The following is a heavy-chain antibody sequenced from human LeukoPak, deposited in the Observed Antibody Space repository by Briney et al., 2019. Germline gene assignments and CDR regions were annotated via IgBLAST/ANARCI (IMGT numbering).Heavy chain of an antibody. D-gene: IGHD3-10*01. CDR3: ARGFGGSGSSNYYYYYMDV. CDR2: IYYSGST. CDR1: GGSISSYY. Sequence: SETLSLTCTVSGGSISSYYWSWIRQPPGKGLEWIGYIYYSGSTNYNPSLKSRVTISVDTSKNQFSLKLSSVTAADTAVYYCARGFGGSGSSNYYYYYMDVWGKGTTVTISS. J-gene: IGHJ6*03. V-gene: IGHV4-59*01.